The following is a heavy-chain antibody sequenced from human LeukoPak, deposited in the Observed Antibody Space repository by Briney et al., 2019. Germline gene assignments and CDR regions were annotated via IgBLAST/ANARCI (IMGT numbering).Heavy chain of an antibody. J-gene: IGHJ5*02. CDR1: GYSISSGYH. D-gene: IGHD3-3*01. Sequence: PSETLPLTCTVSGYSISSGYHWGWIRQPPGKGLEWIGSIYHSGSTYYNPSLKSRVTISVDTSKNQFSLKLSSVTAADTAVYYCARISAYYLNGWFDPWGQGTPVTVSS. V-gene: IGHV4-38-2*02. CDR3: ARISAYYLNGWFDP. CDR2: IYHSGST.